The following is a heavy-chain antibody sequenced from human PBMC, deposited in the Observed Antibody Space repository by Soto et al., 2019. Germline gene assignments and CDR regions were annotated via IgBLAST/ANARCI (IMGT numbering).Heavy chain of an antibody. D-gene: IGHD6-6*01. V-gene: IGHV1-69*12. Sequence: QVQLVQSGAEVKKPGSSVKVSCKASGGTFSSYAISWVRQAPGQGLEWMGGIIPIFGTANYAQKFQGRVTIXXDXSXXTAYMELSSLRSEDTAVYYCARGLSSSPRKWGFDYWGQGTLVTVSS. CDR3: ARGLSSSPRKWGFDY. J-gene: IGHJ4*02. CDR1: GGTFSSYA. CDR2: IIPIFGTA.